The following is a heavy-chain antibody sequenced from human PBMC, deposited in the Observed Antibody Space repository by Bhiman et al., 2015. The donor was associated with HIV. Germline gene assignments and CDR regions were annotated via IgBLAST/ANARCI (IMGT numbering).Heavy chain of an antibody. CDR1: GFTFSSYG. D-gene: IGHD3-3*01. Sequence: QVQLVESGGGVVQPGRSLRLSCAASGFTFSSYGMHWVRQAPGKGLERVAVISYDGSNKYYVDSVKGRFTISRDNSKNTLYLQMNSLRAEDTAVYYCAKDLGESENEEWATDYYDFSIGYPGQDPRGVVGIFDIWGQGTMVTVSS. CDR3: AKDLGESENEEWATDYYDFSIGYPGQDPRGVVGIFDI. V-gene: IGHV3-30*18. J-gene: IGHJ3*02. CDR2: ISYDGSNK.